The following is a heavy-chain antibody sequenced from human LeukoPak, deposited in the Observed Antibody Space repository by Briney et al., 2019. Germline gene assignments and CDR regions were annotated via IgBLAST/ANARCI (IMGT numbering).Heavy chain of an antibody. J-gene: IGHJ4*02. D-gene: IGHD3-22*01. CDR3: ARDQFYDSSGYFEYSFDY. Sequence: ASVKVSCKASGYTFTSYYMHWVRQAPGQGLEWMGIINPSGGSTSYAQKFQGRVTMTRDTSTSTVYMELSSLRSEDTAVYYCARDQFYDSSGYFEYSFDYWGQGTLVTVSS. CDR1: GYTFTSYY. V-gene: IGHV1-46*01. CDR2: INPSGGST.